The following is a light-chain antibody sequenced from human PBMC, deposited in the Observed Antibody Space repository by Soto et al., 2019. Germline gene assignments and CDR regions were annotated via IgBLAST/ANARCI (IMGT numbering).Light chain of an antibody. J-gene: IGKJ4*02. CDR1: QSLNTR. CDR2: DAS. Sequence: DIQVYQSPATLSFSLLYRVTLTFRASQSLNTRLAWYQQRPGKAPKLLIYDASTLESAVPSRFSGGGSGTEFTLTIKNLQPDDLATYICQQYNRYSKFGRGAIVEI. V-gene: IGKV1-5*01. CDR3: QQYNRYSK.